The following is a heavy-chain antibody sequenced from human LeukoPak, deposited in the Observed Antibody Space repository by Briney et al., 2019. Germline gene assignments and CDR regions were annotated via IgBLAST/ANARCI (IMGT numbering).Heavy chain of an antibody. J-gene: IGHJ6*02. CDR2: INAYNGNT. Sequence: ASVKVSCKASGYTFTSYGISWVRQAPGQGLEWMGWINAYNGNTNYAQKLQGRVTMTTDTSTSTAYMELRSLRSDDTAVYYCARYCSSTSCHPVNYYYYGMDVWGQGTTVTVSS. V-gene: IGHV1-18*01. CDR1: GYTFTSYG. D-gene: IGHD2-2*01. CDR3: ARYCSSTSCHPVNYYYYGMDV.